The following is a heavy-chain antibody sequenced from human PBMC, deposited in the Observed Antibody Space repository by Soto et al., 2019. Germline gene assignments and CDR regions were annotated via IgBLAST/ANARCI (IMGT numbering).Heavy chain of an antibody. CDR1: GFIFSNSL. V-gene: IGHV3-33*01. D-gene: IGHD3-10*02. Sequence: QVQLVESGGGVVQPGRSLRLSCAASGFIFSNSLMHWVRQAPGKGLEWVAVIWEDGSEEYYAGSVKGRFTISRDNSMNPLYLQMDRLRVDDMAVYYCAREPEGSVFGLDSWGQGTLVTVSS. J-gene: IGHJ5*01. CDR2: IWEDGSEE. CDR3: AREPEGSVFGLDS.